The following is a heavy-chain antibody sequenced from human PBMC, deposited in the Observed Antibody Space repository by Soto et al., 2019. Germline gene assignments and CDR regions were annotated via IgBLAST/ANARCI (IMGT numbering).Heavy chain of an antibody. CDR3: ARQSCSSTSCFYDY. Sequence: ASVKVSCKASGYTFTSYGISWVRQAPGQGLEWMGWISAYNGNTNYAQKLQGRVTMTTDTSISTAYMELSRLTSDDTAVFYCARQSCSSTSCFYDYWGPGTLVTVSS. V-gene: IGHV1-18*04. J-gene: IGHJ4*02. D-gene: IGHD2-2*01. CDR1: GYTFTSYG. CDR2: ISAYNGNT.